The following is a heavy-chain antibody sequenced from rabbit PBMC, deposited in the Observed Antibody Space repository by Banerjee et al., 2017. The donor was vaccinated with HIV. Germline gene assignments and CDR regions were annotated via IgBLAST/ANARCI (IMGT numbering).Heavy chain of an antibody. CDR2: IDTGSSGST. CDR1: GFSFSSTYW. D-gene: IGHD2-1*01. Sequence: QEQLVESGGGLVQPEGSLTLTCTASGFSFSSTYWICWVRQAPGKGLEWSACIDTGSSGSTFYASWAKGRFTISKTSSTTVTLQMTSLTVADTATYFCARESTYDDYGHFNLWGPGTLVTVS. V-gene: IGHV1S45*01. CDR3: ARESTYDDYGHFNL. J-gene: IGHJ4*01.